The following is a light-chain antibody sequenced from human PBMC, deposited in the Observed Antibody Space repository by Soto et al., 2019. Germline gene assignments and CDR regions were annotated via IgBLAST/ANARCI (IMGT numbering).Light chain of an antibody. J-gene: IGKJ5*01. V-gene: IGKV1-9*01. CDR1: QDISTH. CDR3: QHLNTYPIT. CDR2: AAS. Sequence: IQLTQSPSSLSASVGDRVTISCRASQDISTHLAWFAQKPGRAPQLLIYAASTLHSGVPSRFSGSGSGTDLTLTRSSPQAEDFATYYFQHLNTYPITFGPGTRLDIK.